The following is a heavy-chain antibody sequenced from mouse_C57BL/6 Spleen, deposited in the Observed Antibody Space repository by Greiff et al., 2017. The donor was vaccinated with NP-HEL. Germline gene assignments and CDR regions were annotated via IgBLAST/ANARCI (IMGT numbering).Heavy chain of an antibody. CDR1: GYTFTDYY. V-gene: IGHV1-19*01. J-gene: IGHJ4*01. Sequence: DVKLQESGPVLVKPGASVKMSCKASGYTFTDYYMNWVKQSHGKSLEWIGVINPYNGGTSYNQKFKGKATLTVDKSSSTAYMELNSLTSEDSAVYYCARRGYYGSRAMDYWGQGTSVTVSS. CDR3: ARRGYYGSRAMDY. D-gene: IGHD1-1*01. CDR2: INPYNGGT.